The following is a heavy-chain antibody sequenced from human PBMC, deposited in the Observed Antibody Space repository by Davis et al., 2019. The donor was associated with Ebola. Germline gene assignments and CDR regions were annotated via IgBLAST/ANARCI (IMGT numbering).Heavy chain of an antibody. CDR1: GFTFSSYA. J-gene: IGHJ6*02. CDR2: ISYDGSNK. CDR3: TTDQGVPAAIPVYVYYYGMDV. Sequence: GESLKISCAASGFTFSSYAMHWVRQAPGKGLEWVAVISYDGSNKYYADSVKGRFTISRDNSKNTLYLQMNSLKTEDTAVYYCTTDQGVPAAIPVYVYYYGMDVWGQGTTVTVSS. D-gene: IGHD2-2*02. V-gene: IGHV3-30-3*01.